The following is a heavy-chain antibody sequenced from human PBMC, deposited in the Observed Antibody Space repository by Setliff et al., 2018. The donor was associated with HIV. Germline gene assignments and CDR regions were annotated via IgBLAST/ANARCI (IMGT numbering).Heavy chain of an antibody. V-gene: IGHV1-18*04. CDR3: VRDGIIRTTRVFDY. CDR1: GYTFITYY. D-gene: IGHD3-16*02. Sequence: ASVKVSCKASGYTFITYYMHWVRQAPGQGLEWMGWIDVNKGNTNYAEKFQGRVTLTTDTSTNTAYMEVRSLTSDDTAVYYCVRDGIIRTTRVFDYWGQGTLVTVSS. J-gene: IGHJ4*02. CDR2: IDVNKGNT.